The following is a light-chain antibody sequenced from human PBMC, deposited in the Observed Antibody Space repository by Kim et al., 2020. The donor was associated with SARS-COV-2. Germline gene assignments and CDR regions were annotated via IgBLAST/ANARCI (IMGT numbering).Light chain of an antibody. CDR2: DVS. J-gene: IGLJ2*01. Sequence: NYVSWYQLYPGKAPKFMIYDVSKRPSGVSNRFSGSKSGNTASLTISGLQAEDEADYYCSSYSTGSTPVVFGGGTQLTVL. CDR1: NY. CDR3: SSYSTGSTPVV. V-gene: IGLV2-14*04.